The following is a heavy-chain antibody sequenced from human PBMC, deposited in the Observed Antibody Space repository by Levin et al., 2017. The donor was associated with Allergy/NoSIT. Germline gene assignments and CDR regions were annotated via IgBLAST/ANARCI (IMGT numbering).Heavy chain of an antibody. J-gene: IGHJ6*02. CDR2: ISYDGSNK. D-gene: IGHD6-13*01. CDR3: ARAPTNSYSGYSSSWYYYYYGMDV. Sequence: GGSLRLSCAASGFTFSSYAMHWVRQAPGKGLEWVAVISYDGSNKYYADSVKGRFTISRDNSKNTLYLQMNSLRAEDTAVYYCARAPTNSYSGYSSSWYYYYYGMDVWAKGPRSPSP. CDR1: GFTFSSYA. V-gene: IGHV3-30*04.